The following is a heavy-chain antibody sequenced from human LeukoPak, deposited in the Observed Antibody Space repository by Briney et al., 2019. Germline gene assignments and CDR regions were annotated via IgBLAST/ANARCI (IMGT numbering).Heavy chain of an antibody. Sequence: GFLRLSCAASGFTFSSYLMSWVRQAPGKGLEWVANIRQDGSEKYYVDSVKGRFTISRDNAKNSLYLQMNSLRAEDTAVYYCARARYSYGKSMDVWGQGTTVTVSS. V-gene: IGHV3-7*01. CDR1: GFTFSSYL. J-gene: IGHJ6*02. CDR2: IRQDGSEK. CDR3: ARARYSYGKSMDV. D-gene: IGHD5-18*01.